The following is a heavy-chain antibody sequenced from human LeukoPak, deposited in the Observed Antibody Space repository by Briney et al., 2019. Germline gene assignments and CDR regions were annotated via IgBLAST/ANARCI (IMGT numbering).Heavy chain of an antibody. CDR1: GFTFSSYA. V-gene: IGHV3-23*01. J-gene: IGHJ4*02. CDR3: ASGGIYYGAAFDF. D-gene: IGHD1-26*01. CDR2: ISGSGTNT. Sequence: GGSLRLSCAASGFTFSSYAMNWVRQAPGKGLEWVSGISGSGTNTDYIDSVKGRFTVSRDNSKNTLYLQMNSLRAEDTALYYCASGGIYYGAAFDFWGQGSLVTVSA.